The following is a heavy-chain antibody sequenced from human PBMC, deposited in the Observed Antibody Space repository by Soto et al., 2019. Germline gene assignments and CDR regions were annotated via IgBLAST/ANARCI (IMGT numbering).Heavy chain of an antibody. CDR1: GFGFSAYA. D-gene: IGHD5-12*01. Sequence: EVQLLESGGALVQPRGSLRLSCAASGFGFSAYAMSWVRQAPGRGLQWVTVTTGSGETTYYADSVRGRFTISRDNSKNTLHLHMYSLRAEDTATYYCAKAQEASGNVNSFLHFWGQGTLVTVSS. J-gene: IGHJ4*02. CDR3: AKAQEASGNVNSFLHF. CDR2: TTGSGETT. V-gene: IGHV3-23*01.